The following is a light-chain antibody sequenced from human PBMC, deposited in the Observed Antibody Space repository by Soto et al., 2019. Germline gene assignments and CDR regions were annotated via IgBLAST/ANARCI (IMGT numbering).Light chain of an antibody. CDR3: QQFYAVPRT. CDR1: QTVLYTSANKSS. CDR2: WAS. V-gene: IGKV4-1*01. J-gene: IGKJ1*01. Sequence: EIVLTQFPDSLAVSLGERAAINCKSSQTVLYTSANKSSLTWYQHKPGQPPKLLIHWASIRASGVPDRFSGSGSGTDFSLTISGVQAEDVAFYYCQQFYAVPRTFGPGTKVNI.